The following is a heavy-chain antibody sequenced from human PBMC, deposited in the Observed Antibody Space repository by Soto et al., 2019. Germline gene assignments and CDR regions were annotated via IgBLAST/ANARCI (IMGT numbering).Heavy chain of an antibody. D-gene: IGHD2-2*01. CDR3: ARLHCYSTNCVTLDP. Sequence: SDTLSHTCTVSGRSINEDTYYRGWIRQPPGKGLEWIGSIYYSGTSSYNPSLKSRVTMSVDTSKKQLSLRLRSVTAADTAVYYCARLHCYSTNCVTLDPWGQGTLVTVS. V-gene: IGHV4-39*01. CDR1: GRSINEDTYY. CDR2: IYYSGTS. J-gene: IGHJ5*02.